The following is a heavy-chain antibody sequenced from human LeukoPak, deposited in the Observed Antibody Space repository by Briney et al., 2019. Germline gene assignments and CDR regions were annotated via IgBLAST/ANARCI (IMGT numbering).Heavy chain of an antibody. Sequence: GGSLRLSCAASGFTFSYYAMSWVRQAPGKGLEWVSAISASGGSTDYADSVKGRFTISRDNSKNTLYLQMNSLRAEDTAVSYCAEGLSSGWYGESSSWGQGTLVTVSS. CDR3: AEGLSSGWYGESSS. CDR1: GFTFSYYA. J-gene: IGHJ5*02. CDR2: ISASGGST. D-gene: IGHD6-19*01. V-gene: IGHV3-23*01.